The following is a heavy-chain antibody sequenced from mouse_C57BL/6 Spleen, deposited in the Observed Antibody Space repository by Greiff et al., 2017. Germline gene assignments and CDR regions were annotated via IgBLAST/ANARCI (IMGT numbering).Heavy chain of an antibody. J-gene: IGHJ1*03. Sequence: EVTLVESGGGLVQSGRSLRLSCATSGFTFSDFYMEWVRQAPGTGLEWIAASRNRANDYTTEYTASVKGRFIVSRDTSQSILYLQMNALRAEDTAIYYCARDDWYFDVWGTGTTVTVSS. V-gene: IGHV7-1*01. CDR3: ARDDWYFDV. CDR1: GFTFSDFY. CDR2: SRNRANDYTT.